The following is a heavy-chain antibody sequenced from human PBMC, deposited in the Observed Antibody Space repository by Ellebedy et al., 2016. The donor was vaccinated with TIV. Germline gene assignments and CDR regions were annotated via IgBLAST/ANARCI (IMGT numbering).Heavy chain of an antibody. CDR3: ARDLSDHQYQLDPLDY. V-gene: IGHV3-48*02. J-gene: IGHJ4*02. CDR2: ISSSSSSI. CDR1: GFTFSRYR. Sequence: GESLKISXAASGFTFSRYRMNWVRQAPGKGLEWVSYISSSSSSIYYADSVKGRFTISRDNAKNSLYLQMNSLRDEDTAVYYCARDLSDHQYQLDPLDYWGQGTLVTVSS. D-gene: IGHD2-2*01.